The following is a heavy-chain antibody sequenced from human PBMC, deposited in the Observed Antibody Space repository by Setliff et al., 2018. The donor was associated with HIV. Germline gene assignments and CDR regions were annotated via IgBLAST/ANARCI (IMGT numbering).Heavy chain of an antibody. CDR3: ASQPAYSTDWYPPGYFDY. J-gene: IGHJ4*02. D-gene: IGHD6-19*01. CDR1: GGSITRSSYY. CDR2: IFYSGHT. V-gene: IGHV4-39*07. Sequence: SETLSLTCTVSGGSITRSSYYWAWIRQPPGKGLEWIGNIFYSGHTFYNPSLRSRVTISVDTSKNQFSLKLSSVTAADTAVYYCASQPAYSTDWYPPGYFDYWGQGTLVTVSS.